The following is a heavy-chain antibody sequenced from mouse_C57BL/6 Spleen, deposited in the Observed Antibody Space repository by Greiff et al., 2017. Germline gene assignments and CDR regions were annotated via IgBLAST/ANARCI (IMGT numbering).Heavy chain of an antibody. CDR2: IWSGGST. Sequence: VQLQQSGPGLVQPSQSLSITCTVSGFSLTSYGVHWVRQSPGKGLEWLGVIWSGGSTDYNAAFISRLSISKDNSKSQVFFKMNSLQADDTAIYYCARKVITTVVATDYYAMDYWGQGTSVTVSS. D-gene: IGHD1-1*01. J-gene: IGHJ4*01. CDR3: ARKVITTVVATDYYAMDY. V-gene: IGHV2-2*01. CDR1: GFSLTSYG.